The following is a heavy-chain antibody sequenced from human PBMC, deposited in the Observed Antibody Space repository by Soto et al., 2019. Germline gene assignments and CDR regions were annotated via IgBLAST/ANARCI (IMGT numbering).Heavy chain of an antibody. V-gene: IGHV3-48*02. CDR1: GFTFSSHS. CDR3: ARGYYFDSSGQLHNYYGMNA. CDR2: ISSSGSTI. Sequence: GGSLRLSCEVSGFTFSSHSMNWVRQAPGKGLEWVSYISSSGSTIHYADSVKGRFTISRDNAENSLYLQMESLRDEDTAVYYCARGYYFDSSGQLHNYYGMNAWGQGTAVTVSS. D-gene: IGHD3-22*01. J-gene: IGHJ6*02.